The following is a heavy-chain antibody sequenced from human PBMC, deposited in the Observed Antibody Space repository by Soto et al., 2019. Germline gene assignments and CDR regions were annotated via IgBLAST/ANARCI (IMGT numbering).Heavy chain of an antibody. Sequence: EVQLVESGGGLVQPGESLRLSCAASGLTFRSYWMHWVRQAPGKGLVWVSRINTDGSVAMSVDSVMGRFTISTDNAKNTLSLHMNSLRAEDREVYYCVRDMQFSRLSSWGQGTLVTVSS. CDR3: VRDMQFSRLSS. J-gene: IGHJ1*01. CDR1: GLTFRSYW. D-gene: IGHD2-2*01. CDR2: INTDGSVA. V-gene: IGHV3-74*03.